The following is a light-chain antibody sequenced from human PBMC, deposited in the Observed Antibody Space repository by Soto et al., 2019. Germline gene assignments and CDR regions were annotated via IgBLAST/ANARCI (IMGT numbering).Light chain of an antibody. Sequence: QSVLTQPPSASGTPGQGVTISCSGTSSDVGGYNSVSWYQQHPGKPPKLIIYEVSNRPSGVSDRFSGFKSGNTASLTISGLQAEDEADYYCSSYTSTSSYVFATGTKVTVL. CDR3: SSYTSTSSYV. J-gene: IGLJ1*01. CDR1: SSDVGGYNS. CDR2: EVS. V-gene: IGLV2-14*03.